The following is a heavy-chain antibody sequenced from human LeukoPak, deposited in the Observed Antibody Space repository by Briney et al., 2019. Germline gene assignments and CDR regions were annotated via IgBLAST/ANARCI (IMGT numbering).Heavy chain of an antibody. CDR3: ASWGYCSGGSCYERVDY. V-gene: IGHV4-39*01. CDR2: IYYSGST. Sequence: SETLSLTCTVSGGCISSSSYYWGWIRQPPGKGLEWIGRIYYSGSTYYNPSLKSRVTISVDTSKNQFSLKLSSVTAADTAVYYCASWGYCSGGSCYERVDYWGQGTLVTVSS. J-gene: IGHJ4*02. CDR1: GGCISSSSYY. D-gene: IGHD2-15*01.